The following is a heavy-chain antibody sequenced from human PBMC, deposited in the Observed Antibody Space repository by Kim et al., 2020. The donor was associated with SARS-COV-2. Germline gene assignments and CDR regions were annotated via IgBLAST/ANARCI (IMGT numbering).Heavy chain of an antibody. V-gene: IGHV1-3*01. Sequence: ASVKVSCKASGFPFSSYAIHWGRQAPGQRLEWMGWINAGNGDTKFSQKFQGRVTITRDTSASTVYMELSSLKSEDTAVDYCAIGGGCHGCYYYFGLDVWG. D-gene: IGHD3-10*01. J-gene: IGHJ6*02. CDR3: AIGGGCHGCYYYFGLDV. CDR2: INAGNGDT. CDR1: GFPFSSYA.